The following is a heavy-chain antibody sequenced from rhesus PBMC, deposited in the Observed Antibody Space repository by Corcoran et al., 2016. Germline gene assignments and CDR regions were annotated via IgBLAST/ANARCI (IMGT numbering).Heavy chain of an antibody. Sequence: EVQLVESGGGLVQPGGSLRLSCAASGFTFSSYGMSWVRQAPGKGLEWVSYISKGGGCTNYARSVKGRFTSSRDKSKNTRSLQMNSLRAEDTAVYYCAKDLYSGSWNGDGLDSWGQGVVVTVSS. V-gene: IGHV3S5*01. CDR3: AKDLYSGSWNGDGLDS. CDR1: GFTFSSYG. D-gene: IGHD6-25*01. J-gene: IGHJ6*01. CDR2: ISKGGGCT.